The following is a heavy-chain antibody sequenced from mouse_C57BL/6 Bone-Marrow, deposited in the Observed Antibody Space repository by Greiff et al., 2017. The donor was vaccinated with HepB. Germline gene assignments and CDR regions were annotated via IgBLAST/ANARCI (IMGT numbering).Heavy chain of an antibody. D-gene: IGHD2-3*01. J-gene: IGHJ3*01. CDR2: IHPNSGST. CDR3: ARDGYHGGFAY. CDR1: GYTFTSYW. V-gene: IGHV1-64*01. Sequence: QVQLQQPGAELVKPGASVKLSCKASGYTFTSYWMHWVKQRPGQGLEWIGMIHPNSGSTNYNEKFKSKATLTVDKSSSTAYMQRSSLTSEDSAVYYCARDGYHGGFAYWGEGTLVSVSA.